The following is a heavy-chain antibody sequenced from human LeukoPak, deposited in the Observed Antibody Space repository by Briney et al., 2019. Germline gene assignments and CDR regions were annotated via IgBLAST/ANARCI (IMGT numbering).Heavy chain of an antibody. V-gene: IGHV3-48*02. J-gene: IGHJ4*02. CDR1: GFTFSNYD. D-gene: IGHD5-12*01. Sequence: GGSLRLSCAASGFTFSNYDLNWVRQAPGKGLEWLSYISSSGSTIYYADSVKGRFTISRDNAKNSLYLQMNSLRDEDTAVYYCARAMRSGYDYWGQGTLVTVSS. CDR3: ARAMRSGYDY. CDR2: ISSSGSTI.